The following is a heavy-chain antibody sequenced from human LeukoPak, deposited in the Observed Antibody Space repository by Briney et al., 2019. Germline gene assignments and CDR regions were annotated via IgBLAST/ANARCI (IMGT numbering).Heavy chain of an antibody. CDR2: IRGSGGRP. V-gene: IGHV3-23*01. D-gene: IGHD3-16*02. CDR1: GFTFSSYA. CDR3: AKVLDDYIWGSYRYFDY. Sequence: GGSLRLSCAASGFTFSSYAMSWVRQAPGKGLEWDAAIRGSGGRPYYADSVKGRFTISRDNSKNTLFLQMNSLRAEDTAVYYCAKVLDDYIWGSYRYFDYWGQGTLVTVSS. J-gene: IGHJ4*02.